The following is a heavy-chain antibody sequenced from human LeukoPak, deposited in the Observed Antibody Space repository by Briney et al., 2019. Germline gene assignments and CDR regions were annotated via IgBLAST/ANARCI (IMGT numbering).Heavy chain of an antibody. CDR3: AKGLYYYGSGSYPESYPYDAFDI. Sequence: PSETLSLTCNVSGDSISSYYWSWIRQPPGKGLEWIGYISNSGSTNYNPSLKSRVTISVDTSKNQFSLKLSSVTAADTAVYYCAKGLYYYGSGSYPESYPYDAFDIWGQGTMVTVSS. J-gene: IGHJ3*02. V-gene: IGHV4-59*01. CDR1: GDSISSYY. D-gene: IGHD3-10*01. CDR2: ISNSGST.